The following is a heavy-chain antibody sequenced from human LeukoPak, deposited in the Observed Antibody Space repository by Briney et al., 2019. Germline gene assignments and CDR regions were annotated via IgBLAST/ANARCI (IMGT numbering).Heavy chain of an antibody. CDR1: GDSVTSGAYH. D-gene: IGHD6-19*01. J-gene: IGHJ4*02. Sequence: SETLSLTCTVSGDSVTSGAYHWTWIRQPPGKRLEWIGHIHYSGSTRYSPSLKSRVTLSVDSSKSQFSLNLSSVTAADTAIYFCARVRGSGWFDFWGQGTLVTVSS. CDR3: ARVRGSGWFDF. CDR2: IHYSGST. V-gene: IGHV4-61*08.